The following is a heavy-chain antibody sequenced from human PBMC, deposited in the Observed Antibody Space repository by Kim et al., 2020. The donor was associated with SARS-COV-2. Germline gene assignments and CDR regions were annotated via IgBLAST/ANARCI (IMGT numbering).Heavy chain of an antibody. V-gene: IGHV3-23*01. J-gene: IGHJ1*01. CDR3: AKVTSGSSGWFEYFQH. CDR1: GFTFNSYA. D-gene: IGHD6-19*01. Sequence: GGSLRFSCAASGFTFNSYAMSWVRQAPGKGLEWVSGLRDSGGSTKYADSVKGRFSISRDNSKNTLYLQMDSLRVEDTAVYYCAKVTSGSSGWFEYFQHWGQGTLVTVSS. CDR2: LRDSGGST.